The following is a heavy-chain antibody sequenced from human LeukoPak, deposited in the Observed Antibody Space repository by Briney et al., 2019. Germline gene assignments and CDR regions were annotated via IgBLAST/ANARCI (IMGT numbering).Heavy chain of an antibody. D-gene: IGHD6-13*01. CDR3: AREPSKQHLDI. V-gene: IGHV3-21*05. CDR1: GFTFSSYA. CDR2: ISSSSTYT. J-gene: IGHJ4*02. Sequence: PGGSLRLSCSASGFTFSSYAMHWVRQAPGKGLEWVSYISSSSTYTNYADSVKGRFTISRDNAKNSLYLQMNSLRAEDTAVYYCAREPSKQHLDIWGQGTLVTVSS.